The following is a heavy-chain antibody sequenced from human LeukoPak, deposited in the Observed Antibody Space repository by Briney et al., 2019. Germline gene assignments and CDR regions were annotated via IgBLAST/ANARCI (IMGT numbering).Heavy chain of an antibody. Sequence: SVKVSCKASGGTFSSYAISWVRQAPGQGLEWMGRIIPILGIANYAQKFQGRVTITADKSTSTAYMELSSLRSEDTAVYYCARMDRGSASPNLWGQGTLVTVSS. J-gene: IGHJ5*02. CDR2: IIPILGIA. CDR1: GGTFSSYA. CDR3: ARMDRGSASPNL. D-gene: IGHD3-10*01. V-gene: IGHV1-69*04.